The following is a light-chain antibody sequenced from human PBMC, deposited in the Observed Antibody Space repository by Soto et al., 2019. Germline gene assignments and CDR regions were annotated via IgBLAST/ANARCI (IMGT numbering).Light chain of an antibody. CDR2: RAS. CDR1: QSISNW. J-gene: IGKJ1*01. Sequence: DIQMTQSPSTLSASVGDRVTITCRASQSISNWLAWYQQKPGKAPTLLIYRASNLEGGVPSRFSGSGSGTEFTLTISSLQPDDFATYYCQQYDSYSRGFGQGTKVEIK. CDR3: QQYDSYSRG. V-gene: IGKV1-5*03.